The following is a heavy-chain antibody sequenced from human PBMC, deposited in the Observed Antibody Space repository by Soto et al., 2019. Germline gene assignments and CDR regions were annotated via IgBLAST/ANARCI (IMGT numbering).Heavy chain of an antibody. Sequence: EVQLVESGGGLVQPGGSLRLSCAASGFTFSSYSMNWVRQAPGKGLEWVSYISSSSSTIYYADSVKGRFTISRDNAKNSLYLQMNSLRDEDTAVYYWAREGRITGTTGFDYWGQGTLVTVSS. J-gene: IGHJ4*02. CDR1: GFTFSSYS. CDR2: ISSSSSTI. CDR3: AREGRITGTTGFDY. D-gene: IGHD1-7*01. V-gene: IGHV3-48*02.